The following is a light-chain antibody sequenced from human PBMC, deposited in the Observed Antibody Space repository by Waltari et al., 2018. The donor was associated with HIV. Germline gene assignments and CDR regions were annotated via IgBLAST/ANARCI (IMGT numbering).Light chain of an antibody. CDR1: SSNIGSNY. Sequence: QSVLTQPPSASGTPGQRVTISCSGSSSNIGSNYVYWYQQLPGTTPKLLIYRNNQRPSGVPDRFSGSKSGTSASLAISGLRSEDEAEYYCAAWDDSLSGPVFGGGTKLTVL. V-gene: IGLV1-47*01. J-gene: IGLJ3*02. CDR2: RNN. CDR3: AAWDDSLSGPV.